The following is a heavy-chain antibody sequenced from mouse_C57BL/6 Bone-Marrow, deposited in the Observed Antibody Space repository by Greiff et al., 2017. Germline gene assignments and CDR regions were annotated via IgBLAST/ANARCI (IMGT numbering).Heavy chain of an antibody. CDR3: TTPYYSNPFAD. V-gene: IGHV14-4*01. Sequence: VQLQQSGAELVRPGASVKLSCTASGLNIKDDYMHWVKQRPEQGLEWIGWSDPENGDTEYASKFQGKATITADTSSNTAYLQLSSLTSADTAVYYCTTPYYSNPFADWGQGTLVTVSA. CDR2: SDPENGDT. J-gene: IGHJ3*01. D-gene: IGHD2-5*01. CDR1: GLNIKDDY.